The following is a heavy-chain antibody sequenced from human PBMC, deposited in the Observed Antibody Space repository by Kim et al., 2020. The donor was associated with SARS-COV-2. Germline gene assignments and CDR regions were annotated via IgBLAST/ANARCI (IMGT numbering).Heavy chain of an antibody. Sequence: GGSLRLSCAASGFTFSSYAMHWVRQAPGKGLEWVAVISYDGSNKYYADSVKGRFTISRDNSKNTLYLQMNSLRAEDTAVYYCARESVLWFGESFDYWGQGTLVTVSS. J-gene: IGHJ4*02. D-gene: IGHD3-10*01. CDR3: ARESVLWFGESFDY. CDR2: ISYDGSNK. CDR1: GFTFSSYA. V-gene: IGHV3-30*04.